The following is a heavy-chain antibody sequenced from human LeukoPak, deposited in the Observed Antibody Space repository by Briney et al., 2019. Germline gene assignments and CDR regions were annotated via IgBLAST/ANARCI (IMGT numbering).Heavy chain of an antibody. CDR2: IHPNSGGT. J-gene: IGHJ4*02. V-gene: IGHV1-2*02. Sequence: GASVKVPCKASGYTFTGYYIHWVRQAPGQGVEWMGWIHPNSGGTNFAQKFQGRVTMTRDSSISTAYMEVSSLRSDDTAVYYCARAPVGGPLRFFDYWGQGNLVTVSS. D-gene: IGHD3-3*01. CDR1: GYTFTGYY. CDR3: ARAPVGGPLRFFDY.